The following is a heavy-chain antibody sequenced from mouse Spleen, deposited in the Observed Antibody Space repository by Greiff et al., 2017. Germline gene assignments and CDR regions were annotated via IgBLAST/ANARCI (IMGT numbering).Heavy chain of an antibody. CDR2: INPNNGGT. CDR3: ARREKLGHYDGSYGAMDY. V-gene: IGHV1-18*01. Sequence: EVMLVESGPELVKPGASVKIPCKASGYTFTDYNMDWVKQSHGKSLEWIGDINPNNGGTIYNQKFKGKATLTVDKSSSTAYMELRSLTSEDTAVYYCARREKLGHYDGSYGAMDYWGQGTSVTVSS. J-gene: IGHJ4*01. D-gene: IGHD1-1*01. CDR1: GYTFTDYN.